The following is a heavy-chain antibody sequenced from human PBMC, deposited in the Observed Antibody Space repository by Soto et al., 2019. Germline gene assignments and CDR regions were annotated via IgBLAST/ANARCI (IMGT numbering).Heavy chain of an antibody. J-gene: IGHJ4*02. CDR1: GFTFSSYS. D-gene: IGHD5-18*01. Sequence: EVQLVESGGGLVKPGGCLRLSCAASGFTFSSYSMNWVRQAPGKGLEWVSSISSSSSYIYYADSVKGRFTISRDNAKNSLYLQMNSLRAEDTAVYYCATKRGYSFVDYWGQGTLVTVSS. V-gene: IGHV3-21*01. CDR3: ATKRGYSFVDY. CDR2: ISSSSSYI.